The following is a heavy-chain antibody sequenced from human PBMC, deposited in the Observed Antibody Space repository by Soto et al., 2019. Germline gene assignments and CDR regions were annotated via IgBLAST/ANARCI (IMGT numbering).Heavy chain of an antibody. D-gene: IGHD3-10*01. CDR1: GGSISSYY. CDR3: ERPSRGAFDI. V-gene: IGHV4-59*01. Sequence: SETLCLTCTGSGGSISSYYWRWSRQPPGKGLEWIGYIYYSGSTNYNPSLKSRVTISVEMSKNQLSVKLSAVTAADRAVDYCERPSRGAFDIWGQGTMVT. CDR2: IYYSGST. J-gene: IGHJ3*02.